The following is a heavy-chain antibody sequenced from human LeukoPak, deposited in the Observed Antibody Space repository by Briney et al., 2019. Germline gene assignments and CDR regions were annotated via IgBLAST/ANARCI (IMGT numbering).Heavy chain of an antibody. Sequence: PSETLSLTCTISGGSISTYHWSWIRQPAGKGLEWIGRIYTSGNTNYNPSPKSRVTISVDTSKNQFSLKLNSVTAADTALYYCARGDGVFDYWGQGTLVTVSS. CDR3: ARGDGVFDY. J-gene: IGHJ4*02. CDR2: IYTSGNT. V-gene: IGHV4-4*07. D-gene: IGHD1-26*01. CDR1: GGSISTYH.